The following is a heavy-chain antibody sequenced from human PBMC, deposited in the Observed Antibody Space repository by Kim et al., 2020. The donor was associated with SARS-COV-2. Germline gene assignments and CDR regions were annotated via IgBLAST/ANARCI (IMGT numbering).Heavy chain of an antibody. CDR3: VRTVVGTSAFDI. D-gene: IGHD6-19*01. Sequence: EYAVSVKSRISVNPDTSKNQFSLQLNSVTPEDTAVYYCVRTVVGTSAFDIWGQGTMVTVSS. V-gene: IGHV6-1*01. J-gene: IGHJ3*02.